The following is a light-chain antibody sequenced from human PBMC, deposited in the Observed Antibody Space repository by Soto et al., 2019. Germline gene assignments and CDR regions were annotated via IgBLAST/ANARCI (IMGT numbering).Light chain of an antibody. J-gene: IGKJ2*01. CDR2: DAS. CDR3: QQHSNWPPYT. V-gene: IGKV3-11*01. CDR1: QSVSSY. Sequence: EIVLTQSPATLSSSPGDRATLSCRASQSVSSYLAWYQQKPGQAPRLLIYDASNRATGIPSRFSGSGSGTDFTLTISSLEPEDFAVYYCQQHSNWPPYTFGQGTKLEIK.